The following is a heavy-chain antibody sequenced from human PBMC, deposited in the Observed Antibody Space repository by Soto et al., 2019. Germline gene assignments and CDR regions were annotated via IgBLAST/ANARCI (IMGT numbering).Heavy chain of an antibody. V-gene: IGHV1-69*01. CDR2: IIPIFGTA. CDR1: GGTFSSYS. CDR3: ARDGGKHSGGIDY. Sequence: QVQLVQSGAEVKKPGSSVKVSCKASGGTFSSYSINWVRQAPGQGLEWMGEIIPIFGTANYAQKFQGRVTNTVDESKSTAYMELSRLRSEDTAVYYCARDGGKHSGGIDYWGQGTLVTVSS. D-gene: IGHD1-26*01. J-gene: IGHJ4*02.